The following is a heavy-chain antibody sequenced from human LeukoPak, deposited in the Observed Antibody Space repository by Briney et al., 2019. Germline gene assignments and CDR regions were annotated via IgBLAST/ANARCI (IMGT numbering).Heavy chain of an antibody. V-gene: IGHV3-7*04. CDR3: ARGYCGSTRCYRTTFDI. Sequence: GGSLRLSCAASGFTFSSYAMSWVRQAPGKGLEWVANIKQDGSETKYVDSVKGRFTFSRDNAKNSLHLQMNSLRVEDTAVYYCARGYCGSTRCYRTTFDIWGQGTMVTVSS. CDR2: IKQDGSET. D-gene: IGHD2-2*02. J-gene: IGHJ3*02. CDR1: GFTFSSYA.